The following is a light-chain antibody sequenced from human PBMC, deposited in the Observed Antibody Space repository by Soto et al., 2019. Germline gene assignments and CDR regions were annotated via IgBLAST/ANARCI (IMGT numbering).Light chain of an antibody. CDR3: QQYDNLPLT. CDR1: HDIRNY. CDR2: DAS. J-gene: IGKJ4*01. V-gene: IGKV1-33*01. Sequence: DIQMSQTPSSLSASVGDRDTITCQASHDIRNYLNWYQQKPGQAPKLLIHDASRLQTGVPSRFSGSGSGTDFIFTISSLQPDDIATYHCQQYDNLPLTFGGGTNVEI.